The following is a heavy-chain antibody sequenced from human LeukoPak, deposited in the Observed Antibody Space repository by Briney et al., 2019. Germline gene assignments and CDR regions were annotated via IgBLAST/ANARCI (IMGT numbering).Heavy chain of an antibody. Sequence: ASVKVSCKASGYTFTSYGINWVRQATGQGLEWMGWMNPNSGNTGYAQKFQGRVTITRNTSISTAYMELSSLRSEDTAVYYCARAPRITMVRGVIYWFDPWGQGTLVTVSS. CDR1: GYTFTSYG. D-gene: IGHD3-10*01. CDR2: MNPNSGNT. CDR3: ARAPRITMVRGVIYWFDP. J-gene: IGHJ5*02. V-gene: IGHV1-8*03.